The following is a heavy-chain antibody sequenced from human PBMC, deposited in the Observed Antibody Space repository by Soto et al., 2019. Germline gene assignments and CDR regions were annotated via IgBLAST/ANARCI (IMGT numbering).Heavy chain of an antibody. Sequence: ASVKVSCKASGYTFTSYGISWVRQAPGQGLEWMGWISAYNGNTNYAQKLQGRVTMTTDTSTSTAYMELRSLRSDDTAVYYCARDPTTYYDFWTGQSSGMDVWGQGTTVTVSS. J-gene: IGHJ6*02. CDR2: ISAYNGNT. D-gene: IGHD3-3*01. CDR3: ARDPTTYYDFWTGQSSGMDV. CDR1: GYTFTSYG. V-gene: IGHV1-18*04.